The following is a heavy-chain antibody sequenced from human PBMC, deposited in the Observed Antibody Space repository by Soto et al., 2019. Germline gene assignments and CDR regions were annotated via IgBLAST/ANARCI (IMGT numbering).Heavy chain of an antibody. V-gene: IGHV4-59*01. D-gene: IGHD1-26*01. CDR2: VFYTGST. CDR3: ARSYSGTFYGYDT. J-gene: IGHJ5*02. CDR1: GGSISGYH. Sequence: SETLSLTCTVSGGSISGYHWSWIRQSPGKGLEWIGYVFYTGSTKYNPALKRRVTISVDTSKNQFSLELSSVSAADTGLYYCARSYSGTFYGYDTWGQGILVTVSS.